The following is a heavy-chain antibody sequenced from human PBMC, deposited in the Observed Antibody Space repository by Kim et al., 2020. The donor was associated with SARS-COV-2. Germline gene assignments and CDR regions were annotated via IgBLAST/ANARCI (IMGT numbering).Heavy chain of an antibody. CDR2: INYSGNT. V-gene: IGHV4-39*01. J-gene: IGHJ4*02. CDR1: GDSISRSSNY. CDR3: ARLVSENSAVEY. Sequence: SETLSLTCTVSGDSISRSSNYWGWIRQPPGKGLEWIGSINYSGNTYYNPSLKSRVTRSVDTSKNQFSLKMRSVTAADTAVYYCARLVSENSAVEYWGPGTLVTVSS.